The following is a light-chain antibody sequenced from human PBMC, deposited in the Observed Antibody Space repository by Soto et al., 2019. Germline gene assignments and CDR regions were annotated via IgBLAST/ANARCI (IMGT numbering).Light chain of an antibody. J-gene: IGKJ5*01. Sequence: DLVMTQSPDSLDVSLGERATINCKSSQIVLSSSNNKNYLAWYQQKPGQPPKLLIYWASTRESGVPDRFSGSGSGTDFTLTISSVEPEDFGVYYCQQRSDWPPITFGQGTRLEIK. CDR3: QQRSDWPPIT. V-gene: IGKV4-1*01. CDR1: QIVLSSSNNKNY. CDR2: WAS.